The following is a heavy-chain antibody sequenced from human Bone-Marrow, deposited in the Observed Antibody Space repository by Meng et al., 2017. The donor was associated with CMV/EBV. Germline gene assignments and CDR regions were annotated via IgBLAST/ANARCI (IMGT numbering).Heavy chain of an antibody. D-gene: IGHD2-2*02. CDR1: GYTFTSYD. CDR3: ARDAAQTYQLLYPFDY. J-gene: IGHJ4*02. Sequence: ASVKVSCKASGYTFTSYDINWVRQATGQGLEWMGWMNFNSANTGYAQKFQGRVFMTRNTSTSTAYMELSSLRSEDTAVYYCARDAAQTYQLLYPFDYWGQGPLVTVSS. V-gene: IGHV1-8*02. CDR2: MNFNSANT.